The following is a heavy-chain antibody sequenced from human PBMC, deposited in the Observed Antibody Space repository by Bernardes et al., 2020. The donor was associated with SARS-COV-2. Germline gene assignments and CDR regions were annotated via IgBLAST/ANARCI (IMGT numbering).Heavy chain of an antibody. J-gene: IGHJ4*02. CDR3: ARGTQAPDY. CDR1: GYTFSGFY. CDR2: INPNSGGT. V-gene: IGHV1-2*02. Sequence: ASVTVSCKASGYTFSGFYTHWVRQAHGQGLEWMGWINPNSGGTNYAQQFRGRVTMTRDTSISTAYMELSRMRSDDTAVYYCARGTQAPDYWGQGTLVTVSS.